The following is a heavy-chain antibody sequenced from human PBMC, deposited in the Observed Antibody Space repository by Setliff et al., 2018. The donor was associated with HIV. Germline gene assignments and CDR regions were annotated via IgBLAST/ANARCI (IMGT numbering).Heavy chain of an antibody. J-gene: IGHJ3*02. CDR3: ASGRGIYGSGALEAYDI. CDR1: GYTFYNHG. CDR2: ISGYGNR. V-gene: IGHV1-18*01. Sequence: GASVKVSCKASGYTFYNHGVMWVRQAPGQGREWMGWISGYGNRKYAQKFEGRLTVTTDTSTSTTYMELMTLRSDDTAVYFCASGRGIYGSGALEAYDIWGQGTMVTVS. D-gene: IGHD3-10*01.